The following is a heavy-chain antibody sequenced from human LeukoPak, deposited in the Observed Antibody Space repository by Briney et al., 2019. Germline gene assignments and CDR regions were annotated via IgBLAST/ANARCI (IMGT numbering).Heavy chain of an antibody. CDR1: GGSISSYY. V-gene: IGHV4-4*09. CDR3: AGLFEPPKNWFDP. Sequence: SETLSLTCTVSGGSISSYYWSWIRQPPGKGLEWIGYIYTSGSTNYNPSLKSRVTISVDTSKNQFSLKLSSVTAADTAVYYCAGLFEPPKNWFDPWGQGTLVTVSS. D-gene: IGHD2-21*01. CDR2: IYTSGST. J-gene: IGHJ5*02.